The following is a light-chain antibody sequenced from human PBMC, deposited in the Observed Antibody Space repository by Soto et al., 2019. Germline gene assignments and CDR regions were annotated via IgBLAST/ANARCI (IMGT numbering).Light chain of an antibody. V-gene: IGKV1-5*03. CDR3: QQYNSYSLT. CDR1: QSISSW. CDR2: KAS. Sequence: DIQMTQSPSTLSASVGDRDTITCRASQSISSWLAWYQQTPGKAPKLLIYKASSLESGVTSRFSGSGSGTELTLTISSPQSDDFATYYCQQYNSYSLTFGGGTKVEIK. J-gene: IGKJ4*01.